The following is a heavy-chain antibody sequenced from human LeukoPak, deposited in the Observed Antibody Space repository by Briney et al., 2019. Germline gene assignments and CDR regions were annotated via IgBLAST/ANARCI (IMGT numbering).Heavy chain of an antibody. CDR3: ARDDFVGSYWE. Sequence: PGGSLRLSCAASGFIFSQTWMSWVRQAPGKGLEWVANIKGDGSDKYYVDSVKGRFPISRDNTRNSVYLQMNSLRADDTATYYCARDDFVGSYWEWGQGTLVTVSS. CDR2: IKGDGSDK. CDR1: GFIFSQTW. V-gene: IGHV3-7*01. J-gene: IGHJ4*02. D-gene: IGHD1-26*01.